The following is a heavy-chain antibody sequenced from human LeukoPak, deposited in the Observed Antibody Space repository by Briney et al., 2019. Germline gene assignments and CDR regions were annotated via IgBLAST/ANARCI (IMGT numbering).Heavy chain of an antibody. Sequence: SETLSLACTVSGYSISSGYYWGWIRQPPGKGLEWIGSIYHSGSTYYNPSLKSRVTISVDTSKNQFSLKLSSVTAADTAVYYCARPWKYWGQGTLVTVSS. D-gene: IGHD1-1*01. V-gene: IGHV4-38-2*02. J-gene: IGHJ4*02. CDR2: IYHSGST. CDR3: ARPWKY. CDR1: GYSISSGYY.